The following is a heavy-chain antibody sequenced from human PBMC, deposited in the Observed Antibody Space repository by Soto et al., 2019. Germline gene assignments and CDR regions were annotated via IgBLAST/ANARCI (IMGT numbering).Heavy chain of an antibody. CDR2: INPNSGGT. D-gene: IGHD3-10*01. CDR1: GYTFTGYY. Sequence: ASVKVSCKASGYTFTGYYMHWVRQAPGQGLEWMGWINPNSGGTNYAQKFQGWVTMTRDTSISTAYMELSRLRSDDTAVYYCARDYYGSGSFQGYMDVWGKGTTVTVSS. CDR3: ARDYYGSGSFQGYMDV. J-gene: IGHJ6*03. V-gene: IGHV1-2*04.